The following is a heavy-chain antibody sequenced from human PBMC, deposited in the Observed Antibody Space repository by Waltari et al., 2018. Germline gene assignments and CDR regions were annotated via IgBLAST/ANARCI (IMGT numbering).Heavy chain of an antibody. CDR2: FDPEDGET. V-gene: IGHV1-24*01. D-gene: IGHD6-13*01. CDR3: ALGLGTAAGSEYYFDY. J-gene: IGHJ4*02. Sequence: QVQLVQSEAEEKQPGATVKVCCKVAGYSITALSVHWVRQAPGKGLEWMGGFDPEDGETIYAQKCQGRVTMTEDTSTDTAYMELISLRSEDTAVYYCALGLGTAAGSEYYFDYWGQGTLVTVSS. CDR1: GYSITALS.